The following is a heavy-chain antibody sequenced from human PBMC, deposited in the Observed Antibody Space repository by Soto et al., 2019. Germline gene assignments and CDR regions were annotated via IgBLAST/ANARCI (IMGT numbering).Heavy chain of an antibody. D-gene: IGHD4-17*01. J-gene: IGHJ4*02. CDR1: GGSISSGGYC. Sequence: PSETLSLTCAVSGGSISSGGYCWSWIRQPPGKGLEWIGYIYHSGSTYYNPSLKSRVTISVDRSKNQFSLKLSSVTAADTAVYYCARVTVTTFTYYFDYWGQGTLVTVSS. V-gene: IGHV4-30-2*01. CDR3: ARVTVTTFTYYFDY. CDR2: IYHSGST.